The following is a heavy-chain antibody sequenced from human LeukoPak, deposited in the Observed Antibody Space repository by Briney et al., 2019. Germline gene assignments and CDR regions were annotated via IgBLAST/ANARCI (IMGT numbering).Heavy chain of an antibody. CDR2: ISSSGSTI. J-gene: IGHJ4*02. V-gene: IGHV3-48*03. CDR3: ARQRVVADFDY. CDR1: GFTFSSYE. Sequence: DPGGSLRLSCAASGFTFSSYEMNWVRQAPGKGLEWVSYISSSGSTIYYADSVKGRFTISRDNAKNSLYLQMNSLRAEDTAVYYCARQRVVADFDYWGQGTLVTVSS. D-gene: IGHD2-15*01.